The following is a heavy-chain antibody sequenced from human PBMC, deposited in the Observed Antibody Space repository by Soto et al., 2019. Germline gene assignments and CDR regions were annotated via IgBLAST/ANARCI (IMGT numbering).Heavy chain of an antibody. J-gene: IGHJ6*02. V-gene: IGHV4-30-4*01. CDR1: GGSISRGDYY. Sequence: PSETLSLTCTVSGGSISRGDYYWSWIRQPPGKGLEWIGYIYYSGSTYYNPSLKSRVTISVDTSKNQFSLKLSSVTAADTTVYYCARRVVPADYYYYGMAVWGQGTTVTVSS. CDR2: IYYSGST. D-gene: IGHD2-2*01. CDR3: ARRVVPADYYYYGMAV.